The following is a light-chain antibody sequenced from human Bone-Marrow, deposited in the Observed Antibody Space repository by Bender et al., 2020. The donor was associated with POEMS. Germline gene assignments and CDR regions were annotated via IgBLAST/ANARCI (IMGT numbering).Light chain of an antibody. J-gene: IGLJ2*01. CDR3: SSYNSIGTLVL. CDR1: SSDIGGYNF. Sequence: QSALTQPASLSGSPGQSITISCTGTSSDIGGYNFVSWNQQHPGKAPKLLIFEVTNRPPGVSYRFSAYKSGNTASLTISGLQAEDEAHYYCSSYNSIGTLVLFGGGTKLDVL. CDR2: EVT. V-gene: IGLV2-14*03.